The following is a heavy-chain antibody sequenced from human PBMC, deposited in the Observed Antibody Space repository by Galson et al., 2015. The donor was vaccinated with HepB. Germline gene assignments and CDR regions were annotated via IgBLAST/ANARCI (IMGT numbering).Heavy chain of an antibody. CDR1: GYSFISYT. Sequence: SVKVSCKASGYSFISYTMHWVRQAPGQRLEWMGWINGGNGNTKYSQNFQGRVTITDDTSASTAYMELSSLTSEDTAVYYCATSLCIFSCYTFDYWGQGTLVTVSS. D-gene: IGHD2-2*02. J-gene: IGHJ4*02. CDR3: ATSLCIFSCYTFDY. V-gene: IGHV1-3*01. CDR2: INGGNGNT.